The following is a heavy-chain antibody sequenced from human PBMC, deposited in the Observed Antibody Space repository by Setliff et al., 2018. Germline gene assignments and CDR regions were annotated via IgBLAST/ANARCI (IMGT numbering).Heavy chain of an antibody. Sequence: PGGSLRLSCAASGFTFSAHYMDWVRRAPGKGLEWVGRTRNKANSYTTEYAASVKGRFTISRDDSKNSLYLQMNSLKTEDTAVYYCARDFPPLYSSSFSDAFDIWGPRDGYNSGLDYWGQGALVTVSS. CDR1: GFTFSAHY. D-gene: IGHD6-6*01. J-gene: IGHJ4*02. V-gene: IGHV3-72*01. CDR2: TRNKANSYTT. CDR3: ARDFPPLYSSSFSDAFDIWGPRDGYNSGLDY.